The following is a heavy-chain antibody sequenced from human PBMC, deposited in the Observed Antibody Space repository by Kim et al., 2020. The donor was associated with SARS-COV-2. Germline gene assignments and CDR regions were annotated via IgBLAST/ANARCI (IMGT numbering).Heavy chain of an antibody. V-gene: IGHV3-30*18. CDR1: GFTFNTYG. CDR2: ISYDGSNK. Sequence: GGSLRLSGAASGFTFNTYGMHWVRQAPGKGLEWVAVISYDGSNKYYADSVKGRFTISRDNSKNTLYLQMNSLRIEDTAVYYCAKSFSGGYFGYDYWGQGTLVTVSS. J-gene: IGHJ4*02. D-gene: IGHD1-26*01. CDR3: AKSFSGGYFGYDY.